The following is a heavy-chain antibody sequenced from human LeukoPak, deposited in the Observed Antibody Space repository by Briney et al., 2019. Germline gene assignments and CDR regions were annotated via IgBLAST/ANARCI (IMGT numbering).Heavy chain of an antibody. CDR3: ARAGGGYKSFDY. J-gene: IGHJ4*02. V-gene: IGHV3-21*01. D-gene: IGHD5-24*01. Sequence: GGSLRLPCAASGFTFSSYSMNWVRQAPGKGLEWVSSISSSSSYIYYADSVKGRFTISRDNAKNSLYLQMNSLRAEDTAVYYCARAGGGYKSFDYWGQGTLVTVSS. CDR2: ISSSSSYI. CDR1: GFTFSSYS.